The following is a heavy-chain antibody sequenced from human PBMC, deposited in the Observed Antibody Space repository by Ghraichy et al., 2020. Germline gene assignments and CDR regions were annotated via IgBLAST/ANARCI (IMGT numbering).Heavy chain of an antibody. CDR2: IDEDGSDK. V-gene: IGHV3-7*03. J-gene: IGHJ3*02. CDR1: GFIFGRYW. Sequence: GGSLRLSCAASGFIFGRYWMTWVRQAPGKGLEWVANIDEDGSDKNHVDSVKGRFTISRENAKNSVYLQVNSLRVDDTALYYCVRGVPTGTFDIWGHGTMVTVSS. CDR3: VRGVPTGTFDI.